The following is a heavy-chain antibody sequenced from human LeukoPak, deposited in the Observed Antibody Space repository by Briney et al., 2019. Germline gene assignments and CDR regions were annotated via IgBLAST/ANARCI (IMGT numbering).Heavy chain of an antibody. J-gene: IGHJ4*02. D-gene: IGHD6-13*01. CDR1: GFTFSNAW. CDR3: AKGRYSSSWTLYFDY. Sequence: GGSLRLSCAASGFTFSNAWVSWVRQAPGKGLEWVAVISYDGSNKYYADSVKGRFTISRDNSKNTLYLQMNSLRAEDTAVYYCAKGRYSSSWTLYFDYWGQGTLVTVSS. CDR2: ISYDGSNK. V-gene: IGHV3-30*18.